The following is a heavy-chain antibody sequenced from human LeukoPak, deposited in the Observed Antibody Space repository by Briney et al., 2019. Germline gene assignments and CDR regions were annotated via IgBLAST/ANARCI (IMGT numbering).Heavy chain of an antibody. CDR2: IYTSGST. Sequence: SETLSLTCTVSGGSISSYYWSWIRQPPGKGLEWIGYIYTSGSTNYNPSHKNRVTISVDASKNQFSLKLSSVTAADTAVYYCARHEGKPGYYWCGYSVWGQGTLVTVSS. CDR3: ARHEGKPGYYWCGYSV. V-gene: IGHV4-4*09. CDR1: GGSISSYY. D-gene: IGHD3-3*01. J-gene: IGHJ4*02.